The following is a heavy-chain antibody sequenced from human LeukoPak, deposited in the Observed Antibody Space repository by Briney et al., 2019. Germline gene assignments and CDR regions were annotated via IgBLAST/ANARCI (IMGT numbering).Heavy chain of an antibody. CDR1: GFTLSSYT. CDR3: AREVAYCAGDCSPA. Sequence: GGSLRLSCAASGFTLSSYTMNWVRQAPGKGLEWVSSISVSSTFMYYADSVKGRFTISRDNAKNVMYLQMNSLRAEDTAVYFCAREVAYCAGDCSPAWGQGTLVTVSS. V-gene: IGHV3-21*06. D-gene: IGHD2-21*02. CDR2: ISVSSTFM. J-gene: IGHJ5*02.